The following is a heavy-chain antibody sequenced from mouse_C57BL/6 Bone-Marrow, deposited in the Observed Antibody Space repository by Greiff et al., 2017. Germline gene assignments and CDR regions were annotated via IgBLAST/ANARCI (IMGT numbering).Heavy chain of an antibody. CDR1: GYTFTSYG. CDR2: IYPRSGNT. V-gene: IGHV1-81*01. Sequence: QVHVKQSGAELARPGASVKLSCKASGYTFTSYGISWVKQRTGQGLEWIGEIYPRSGNTYYNEKFKGKATLTADKSSSTAYMELRSLPSEDSAVYFCARPCSYWYFDVWGTGTTVTVSS. J-gene: IGHJ1*03. CDR3: ARPCSYWYFDV.